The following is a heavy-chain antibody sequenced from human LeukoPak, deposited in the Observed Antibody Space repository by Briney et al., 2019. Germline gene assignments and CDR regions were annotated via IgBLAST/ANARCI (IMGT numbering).Heavy chain of an antibody. CDR2: ITGTGDNT. CDR3: AKLQNVVVANTWHWIGP. D-gene: IGHD3-22*01. V-gene: IGHV3-23*01. Sequence: GGSLRLSCAASGFSFSNYAMSWVRRAPGKGLEWVSSITGTGDNTYYADSVRGRFTISRDNSKDTLYLQMNSLEDVDTAVYYCAKLQNVVVANTWHWIGPWGQRTLVTVSS. J-gene: IGHJ5*02. CDR1: GFSFSNYA.